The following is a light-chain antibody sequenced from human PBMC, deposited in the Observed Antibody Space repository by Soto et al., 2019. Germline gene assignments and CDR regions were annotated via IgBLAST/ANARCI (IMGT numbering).Light chain of an antibody. CDR1: QAISTW. J-gene: IGKJ1*01. CDR2: AAS. Sequence: DIQMTQSPSSVSASVGDRVTITCRASQAISTWLAWYQQKPGKAPKLLIYAASNLQTGVPSRFSGSRSGTDFTLTISSLHPEDFATYYCQQANSFPRTFGQGTKVEIK. CDR3: QQANSFPRT. V-gene: IGKV1D-12*01.